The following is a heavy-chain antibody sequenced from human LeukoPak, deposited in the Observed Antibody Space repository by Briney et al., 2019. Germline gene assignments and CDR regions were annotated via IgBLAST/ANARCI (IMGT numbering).Heavy chain of an antibody. V-gene: IGHV3-7*03. CDR1: GFTFSNYW. CDR2: IKQDGSEK. D-gene: IGHD3-9*01. J-gene: IGHJ3*01. Sequence: PGGSLRLSCAASGFTFSNYWMSWVRQAPGKGLEWVANIKQDGSEKYYVDSVKGRFTISRDNARNSLYLQMNSLRAEDTAVYYCARGGSYYYDILTGYFFRDWGQGTMVTVSS. CDR3: ARGGSYYYDILTGYFFRD.